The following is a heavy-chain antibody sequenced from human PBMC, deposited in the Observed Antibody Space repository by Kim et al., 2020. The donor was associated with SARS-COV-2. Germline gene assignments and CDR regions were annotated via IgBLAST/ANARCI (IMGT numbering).Heavy chain of an antibody. Sequence: SETLSLTCTVSGGSISSYYWSWIRQPPGKGLEWIGYIYYSGSTNYNPSLKSRVTISVDTSKNQFSLKLSSVTAADTAVYYCARLVPSDSSSWYFRYPEFYYGMDVWGQGTTVTVSS. CDR2: IYYSGST. CDR3: ARLVPSDSSSWYFRYPEFYYGMDV. J-gene: IGHJ6*02. D-gene: IGHD6-13*01. V-gene: IGHV4-59*08. CDR1: GGSISSYY.